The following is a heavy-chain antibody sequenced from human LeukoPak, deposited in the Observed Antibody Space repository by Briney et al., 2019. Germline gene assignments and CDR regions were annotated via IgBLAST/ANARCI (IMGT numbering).Heavy chain of an antibody. CDR3: ARDRSGDDYYYYMDV. J-gene: IGHJ6*03. CDR2: IFYTGRT. CDR1: GGSISNYF. Sequence: SETLSLTCTVSGGSISNYFWTWVRQPPGKGLEWIGYIFYTGRTTYDPSLESRATISVDTSRNQFSLRLSSVTAADTAVYYCARDRSGDDYYYYMDVWGKGTTVTVSS. V-gene: IGHV4-59*01.